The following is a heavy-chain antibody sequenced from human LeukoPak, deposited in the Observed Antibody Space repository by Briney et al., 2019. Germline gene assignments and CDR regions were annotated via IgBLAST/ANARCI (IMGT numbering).Heavy chain of an antibody. CDR2: INWNGGST. D-gene: IGHD5-24*01. Sequence: GGSLRLSCAASGFTFDDYGMSWVRQAPGKGLEWVAGINWNGGSTGYADSVKGRFTISRDNAKNYLYLQMNSLRAEDTALYYCARRLEALDAFDVWGLGTMVTVSS. J-gene: IGHJ3*01. CDR3: ARRLEALDAFDV. CDR1: GFTFDDYG. V-gene: IGHV3-20*04.